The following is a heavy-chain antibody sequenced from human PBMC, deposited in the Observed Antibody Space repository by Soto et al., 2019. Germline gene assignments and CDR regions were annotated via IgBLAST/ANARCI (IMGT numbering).Heavy chain of an antibody. J-gene: IGHJ3*01. Sequence: QLQLQESGPGLVKPAETLSLKCAVSGGSVSSGNYFWGWIRQPPGKGLEWIGNIYYNGDTYYSPSLKSRGTMSVDTAQSQFSLRLTSVTAADTAVYYCARRLIVNWIQGHAFDFCGQGTLVTVSS. V-gene: IGHV4-39*01. CDR3: ARRLIVNWIQGHAFDF. CDR2: IYYNGDT. D-gene: IGHD1-20*01. CDR1: GGSVSSGNYF.